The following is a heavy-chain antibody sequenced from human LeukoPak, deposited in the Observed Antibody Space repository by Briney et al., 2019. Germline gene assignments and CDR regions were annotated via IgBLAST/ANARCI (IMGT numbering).Heavy chain of an antibody. V-gene: IGHV3-33*01. CDR2: IWCDGSNK. CDR3: ARDRSDY. Sequence: GGSLRLSCAASGFTFSSYGIHWVRQAPGKGLEWVAVIWCDGSNKYYEDSVKGRFTISKDNSKNTLYLQMNLLRAEDTAVYYCARDRSDYWGQGTQVTVSS. J-gene: IGHJ4*01. CDR1: GFTFSSYG. D-gene: IGHD3-16*02.